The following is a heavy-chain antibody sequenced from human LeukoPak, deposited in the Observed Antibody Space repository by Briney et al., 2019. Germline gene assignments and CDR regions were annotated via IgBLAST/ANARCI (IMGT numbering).Heavy chain of an antibody. CDR1: GFTFGDYA. D-gene: IGHD7-27*01. Sequence: GGSLRLSCTASGFTFGDYAMNWVRQAPGKGLEWVGFIRSKAYGGTPEYAASVKGRFTISRDDSKSIAYLQMNSLKTEDTALYYCTRVSGAWANYFDYWGQGTLVTVSS. CDR3: TRVSGAWANYFDY. J-gene: IGHJ4*02. CDR2: IRSKAYGGTP. V-gene: IGHV3-49*04.